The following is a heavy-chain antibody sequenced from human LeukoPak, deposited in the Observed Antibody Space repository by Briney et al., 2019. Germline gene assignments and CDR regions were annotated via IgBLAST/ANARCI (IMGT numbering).Heavy chain of an antibody. CDR2: IYYSGST. CDR1: GGSISSSSYY. Sequence: PSETLSLTCTVSGGSISSSSYYWGWIRQPPGKGLEWIGSIYYSGSTYYNPSLKSRVTISVDTSKNQFSLKLSSVTVADTAVYYCARHIILPAASRYYFDYWGQGTLVTVSS. V-gene: IGHV4-39*01. CDR3: ARHIILPAASRYYFDY. D-gene: IGHD2-2*01. J-gene: IGHJ4*02.